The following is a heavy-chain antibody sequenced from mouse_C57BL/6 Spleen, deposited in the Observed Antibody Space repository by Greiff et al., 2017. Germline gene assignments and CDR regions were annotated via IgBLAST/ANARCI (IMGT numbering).Heavy chain of an antibody. J-gene: IGHJ2*01. CDR1: GYSFTGYF. Sequence: VQLQQSGPELVKPGDSVKISCKASGYSFTGYFMNWVKQRPGQGLEWIGWIYPRDGSTKYNEKFKGKATLTVDTSSSTAYMELHSLTSEYSAVXLCARGTDYFDYWGQGTTRTVSS. CDR3: ARGTDYFDY. CDR2: IYPRDGST. D-gene: IGHD3-3*01. V-gene: IGHV1-85*01.